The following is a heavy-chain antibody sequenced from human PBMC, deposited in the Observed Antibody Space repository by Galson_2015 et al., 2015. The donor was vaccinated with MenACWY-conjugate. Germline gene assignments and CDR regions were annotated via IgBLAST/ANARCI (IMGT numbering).Heavy chain of an antibody. V-gene: IGHV4-34*01. CDR2: INHSGST. CDR1: GGSFSGYY. CDR3: ARGSQFFGVVIGY. D-gene: IGHD3-3*01. J-gene: IGHJ4*02. Sequence: LSLTCAVYGGSFSGYYWSWIRQPPGTGLEWIGEINHSGSTNYNPSLKSRVTISVDTSKNQFSLKLSSVTAADTAVYYCARGSQFFGVVIGYWGQGTLVTVSS.